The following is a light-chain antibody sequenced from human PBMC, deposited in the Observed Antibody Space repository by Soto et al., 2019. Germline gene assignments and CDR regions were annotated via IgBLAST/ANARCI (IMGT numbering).Light chain of an antibody. J-gene: IGKJ2*01. CDR1: QGISSY. V-gene: IGKV1-9*01. CDR3: QHLNSYPPYT. Sequence: DIQLTQSPSFLSASVGDRVTITCRASQGISSYLAWYQQKPGKAPKLLIYDASTLQSGVPSRFSGSGSGTELTLTISSLPTEDLATDYCQHLNSYPPYTFGQGTKLEIK. CDR2: DAS.